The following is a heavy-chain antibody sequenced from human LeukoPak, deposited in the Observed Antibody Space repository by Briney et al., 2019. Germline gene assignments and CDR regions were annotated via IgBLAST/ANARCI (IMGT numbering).Heavy chain of an antibody. CDR2: ISAYNGNT. CDR3: ARDRIMITFGGIKRGFDY. J-gene: IGHJ4*02. CDR1: GYTFTSYG. V-gene: IGHV1-18*01. D-gene: IGHD3-16*01. Sequence: ASVKVSCKASGYTFTSYGISWVRQAPGQGLEWMGWISAYNGNTNYAQKLQGRVTMTTDTSTSTAYMELRSLRSDDTAVYYCARDRIMITFGGIKRGFDYWGQGTLVTVSS.